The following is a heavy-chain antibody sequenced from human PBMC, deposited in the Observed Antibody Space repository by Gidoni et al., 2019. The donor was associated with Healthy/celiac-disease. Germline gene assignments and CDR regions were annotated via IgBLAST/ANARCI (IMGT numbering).Heavy chain of an antibody. CDR2: ISGSGGST. CDR1: GFNFSSHA. CDR3: AKIIPGYSSGFDY. J-gene: IGHJ4*02. Sequence: EVQLLESGGGLVQPGGSLRRSCAASGFNFSSHAMSWVRQAPGKGLEWVSAISGSGGSTYYADSVKGRFTISRDNSKNTLYLQMNSLRAEDTAVYYCAKIIPGYSSGFDYWGQGTLVTVSS. D-gene: IGHD5-18*01. V-gene: IGHV3-23*01.